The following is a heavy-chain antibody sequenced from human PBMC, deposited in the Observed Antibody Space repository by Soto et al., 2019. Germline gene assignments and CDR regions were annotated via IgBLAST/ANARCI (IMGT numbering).Heavy chain of an antibody. CDR3: ARELGAVAVAGSAFGY. CDR2: IIPMFGTA. J-gene: IGHJ4*02. Sequence: QVQLVQSGAEVKKPGSSVKVSCKASGGTFSSYTTSWVRQAPGQGLEWMGGIIPMFGTAHYAQKFQGRVTIAADESTRTAYMELSSLRSEDTAVYYCARELGAVAVAGSAFGYWGQGSLVIVSS. D-gene: IGHD6-19*01. CDR1: GGTFSSYT. V-gene: IGHV1-69*12.